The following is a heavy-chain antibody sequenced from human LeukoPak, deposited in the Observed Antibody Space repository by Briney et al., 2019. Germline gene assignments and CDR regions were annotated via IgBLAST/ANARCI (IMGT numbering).Heavy chain of an antibody. CDR1: GGSISSAGYY. Sequence: TLSLTCTVSGGSISSAGYYWSWIRQHPGKGLEWIGYIYYSGNTYYNSSLKSRVTISVDTSKNQFSLKLNSVTAADTAVYYCAKGGGSGSYYKQDFDYWGQGTLVTVSS. J-gene: IGHJ4*02. V-gene: IGHV4-31*03. CDR3: AKGGGSGSYYKQDFDY. D-gene: IGHD3-10*01. CDR2: IYYSGNT.